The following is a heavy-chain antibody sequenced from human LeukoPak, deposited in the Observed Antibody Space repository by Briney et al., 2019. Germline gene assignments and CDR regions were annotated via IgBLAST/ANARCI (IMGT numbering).Heavy chain of an antibody. CDR3: ARVRYFDWVSTAGYMDV. Sequence: GASVKVSCKASGYTFTSYGISWGRQAPGHKLEWRGGITAQNGDMNYAQKLQGRVTMTTDTSTRTAYMELRSLRSDDTAVYYCARVRYFDWVSTAGYMDVWGKGTTVTVSS. J-gene: IGHJ6*03. CDR1: GYTFTSYG. V-gene: IGHV1-18*01. D-gene: IGHD3-9*01. CDR2: ITAQNGDM.